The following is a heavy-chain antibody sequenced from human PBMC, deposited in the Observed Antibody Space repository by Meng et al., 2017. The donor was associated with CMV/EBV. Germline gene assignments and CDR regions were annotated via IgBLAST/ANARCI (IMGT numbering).Heavy chain of an antibody. J-gene: IGHJ3*02. CDR1: GYTFTGYY. CDR3: ARVVIRGNAFDI. Sequence: ASVKVSCKASGYTFTGYYMHWVRQAPGQGLEWMGIINPSGGSTSYAQKFQGRVTMTRDTSTSTVYMELSSLRSEDTAVYYCARVVIRGNAFDIWGQGTMVTVSS. D-gene: IGHD2-21*01. V-gene: IGHV1-46*01. CDR2: INPSGGST.